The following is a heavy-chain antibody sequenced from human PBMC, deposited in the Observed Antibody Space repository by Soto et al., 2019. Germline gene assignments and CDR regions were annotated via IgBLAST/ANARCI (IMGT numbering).Heavy chain of an antibody. V-gene: IGHV1-46*02. CDR3: VRDLYSSSWYVRALDI. J-gene: IGHJ3*02. CDR2: INPSVGTT. CDR1: GETLNGYS. Sequence: ASVKVSCKESGETLNGYSLHWVRQAPGQGLEWMGIINPSVGTTNYAQKIQDRVTMTRDTSTNTVYMELSSLKSEDTAVYYCVRDLYSSSWYVRALDIWGQGTMVTVSS. D-gene: IGHD6-13*01.